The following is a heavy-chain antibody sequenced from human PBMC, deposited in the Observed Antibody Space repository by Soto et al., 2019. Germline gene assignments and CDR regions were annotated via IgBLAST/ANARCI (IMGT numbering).Heavy chain of an antibody. V-gene: IGHV1-69*02. CDR2: IIPILGIA. J-gene: IGHJ4*02. CDR3: ARVEWFGELSLHYFDY. Sequence: ASVKVSCKASGGTFSSYTISWVRQAPGQGLEWMGRIIPILGIANYAQKFQGRVTITADKSTSTAYMELSSLRSEDTAVYYCARVEWFGELSLHYFDYWGQGTLVTVSS. CDR1: GGTFSSYT. D-gene: IGHD3-10*01.